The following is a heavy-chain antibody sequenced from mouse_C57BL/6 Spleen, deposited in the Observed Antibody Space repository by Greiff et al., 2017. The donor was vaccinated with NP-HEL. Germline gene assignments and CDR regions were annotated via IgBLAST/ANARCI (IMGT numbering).Heavy chain of an antibody. CDR3: ARSGGYYLYYFDC. CDR2: INPNYGTT. Sequence: VQLQQSGPELVQPGASVKISCKASGYSFTDYNMNWVKQSNGKSLEWIGVINPNYGTTSYNQKFKGKATLTVAQSSSTAYMQLNSLPSEDSAVYYCARSGGYYLYYFDCWGQGTTLSVSS. D-gene: IGHD2-3*01. V-gene: IGHV1-39*01. J-gene: IGHJ2*01. CDR1: GYSFTDYN.